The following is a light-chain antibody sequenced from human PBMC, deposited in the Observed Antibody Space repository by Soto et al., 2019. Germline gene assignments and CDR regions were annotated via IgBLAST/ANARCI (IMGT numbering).Light chain of an antibody. CDR1: QYVSDY. V-gene: IGKV1-33*01. CDR3: QSYRALYI. J-gene: IGKJ2*01. Sequence: DIQMTQSPSSLSASVGDRVTITCRASQYVSDYLNWYQHQPGKAPKLLIYDSSTLETGIPSRFSGSGFGTDFSLTITSLQPEDAATYYCQSYRALYIFGHGTKLQI. CDR2: DSS.